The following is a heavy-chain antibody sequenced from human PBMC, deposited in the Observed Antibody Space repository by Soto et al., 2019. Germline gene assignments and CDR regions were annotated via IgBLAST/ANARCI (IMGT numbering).Heavy chain of an antibody. CDR1: GFTFSSYW. Sequence: LRLSCSTSGFTFSSYWMTLVRQAPGKGPEWVANIKPDGSEKQYVDSVKGRFTVSRDNAKKSLDLQMNSLRVEDTAVYYCARVEDYDFWSGHQKYFDNWGQGTHITFSS. CDR3: ARVEDYDFWSGHQKYFDN. V-gene: IGHV3-7*03. D-gene: IGHD3-3*01. J-gene: IGHJ4*02. CDR2: IKPDGSEK.